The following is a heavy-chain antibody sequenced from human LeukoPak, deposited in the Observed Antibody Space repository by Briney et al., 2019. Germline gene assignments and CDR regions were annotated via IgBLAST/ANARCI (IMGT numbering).Heavy chain of an antibody. D-gene: IGHD2-8*01. J-gene: IGHJ5*02. CDR2: ISYDGSNK. CDR3: ARDTFKWGTSKWFDP. Sequence: PGRSLRLSCAASGFTFSSYAMHWVRQAPGKGLEWVAVISYDGSNKYYADSVKGRFTISRDNSKNTLYLQMNSLRAEDTAVYYCARDTFKWGTSKWFDPWGQGTLVTVSS. CDR1: GFTFSSYA. V-gene: IGHV3-30-3*01.